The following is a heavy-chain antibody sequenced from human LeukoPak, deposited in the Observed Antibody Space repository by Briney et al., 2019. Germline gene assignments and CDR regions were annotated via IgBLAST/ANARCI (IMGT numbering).Heavy chain of an antibody. D-gene: IGHD3-22*01. CDR3: ARDTSRDDSSGYTN. V-gene: IGHV1-18*01. J-gene: IGHJ4*02. CDR2: ISAYNGNT. Sequence: ASVNVSCKASGGTFTSYDISWVRQAPGQGLEWMGWISAYNGNTNYAQKLQGRVTMTTDTSTSTAYMELRSLRSDDTAVYYCARDTSRDDSSGYTNWGQGTLVTVSS. CDR1: GGTFTSYD.